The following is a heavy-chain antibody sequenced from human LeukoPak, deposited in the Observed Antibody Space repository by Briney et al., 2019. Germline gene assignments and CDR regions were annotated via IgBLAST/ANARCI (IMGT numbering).Heavy chain of an antibody. CDR1: GFTFSNYW. CDR2: IKEDGSEK. CDR3: ARDLVFEGIAVAGSD. V-gene: IGHV3-7*01. J-gene: IGHJ4*02. Sequence: GGSLRLSCAASGFTFSNYWMSWVRQAPGKGLEWVANIKEDGSEKYYVDSVKGRFTISRGSAKNSLYLQMNSVRAEDTAVYYCARDLVFEGIAVAGSDWGQGTLVTVSS. D-gene: IGHD6-13*01.